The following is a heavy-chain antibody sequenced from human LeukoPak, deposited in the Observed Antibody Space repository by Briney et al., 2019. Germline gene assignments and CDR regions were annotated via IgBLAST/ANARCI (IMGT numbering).Heavy chain of an antibody. CDR3: ARRLSGIDY. J-gene: IGHJ4*02. D-gene: IGHD1-26*01. Sequence: SETLSLTCTVSGGSISSSRYYWGWIRQPPGKGLEWIGSIYYSGSTYYNPSLKSRVTISVDTSKNQFSLKLSSVTAADTAVYYCARRLSGIDYWGQGTLVTVSS. CDR2: IYYSGST. CDR1: GGSISSSRYY. V-gene: IGHV4-39*01.